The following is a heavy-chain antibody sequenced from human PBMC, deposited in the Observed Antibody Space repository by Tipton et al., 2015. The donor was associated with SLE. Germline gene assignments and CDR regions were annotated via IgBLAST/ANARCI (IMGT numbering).Heavy chain of an antibody. CDR3: ARDSGAAAAFDY. CDR2: IYYSGST. J-gene: IGHJ4*02. D-gene: IGHD6-13*01. Sequence: TLSLTCTVSGGSISSYYWSRIRQPPGKGLEWIGYIYYSGSTNYNPSLKSRVTISVDTSKNQFSLKLSSVTAADTAVYYCARDSGAAAAFDYWGQGTLVTVSS. CDR1: GGSISSYY. V-gene: IGHV4-59*01.